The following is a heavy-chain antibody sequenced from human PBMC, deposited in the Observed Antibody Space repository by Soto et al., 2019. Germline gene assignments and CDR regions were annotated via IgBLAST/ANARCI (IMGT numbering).Heavy chain of an antibody. J-gene: IGHJ2*01. V-gene: IGHV3-74*01. CDR1: GFIFSSYW. CDR3: ARGMQGSRYFDL. CDR2: LTNGGSSS. Sequence: EEQLVESGGGLVQPGGSLRLSCAASGFIFSSYWMHWVRQVPGKGLVWVLRLTNGGSSSSYADSVNGRFTVSRDNAKNTLYLQMNSLRAEDTAVYYCARGMQGSRYFDLWGRGTLVTVSS.